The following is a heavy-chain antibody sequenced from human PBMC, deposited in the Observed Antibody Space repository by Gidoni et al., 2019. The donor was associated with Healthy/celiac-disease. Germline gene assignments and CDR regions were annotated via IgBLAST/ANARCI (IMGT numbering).Heavy chain of an antibody. CDR3: ARTPHYYDSSGYYPFDY. Sequence: QVQLVESGGGVVQPGRSLRLSCAASGFTFSSYAMHWVRQAPGKGLEWVAVISYDGSNKYYADSVKGRFTISRDNSKNTLYLQMNSLRAEDTAVYYCARTPHYYDSSGYYPFDYWGQGTLVTVSS. CDR2: ISYDGSNK. CDR1: GFTFSSYA. D-gene: IGHD3-22*01. V-gene: IGHV3-30-3*01. J-gene: IGHJ4*02.